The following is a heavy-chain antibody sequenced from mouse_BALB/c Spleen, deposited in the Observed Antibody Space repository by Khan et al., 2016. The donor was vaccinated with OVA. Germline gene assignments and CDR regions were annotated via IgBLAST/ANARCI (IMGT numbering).Heavy chain of an antibody. D-gene: IGHD1-1*01. CDR2: ISYSGRT. V-gene: IGHV3-2*02. J-gene: IGHJ2*01. CDR1: GYSITSDYA. Sequence: EVQLQESGPGLVKPSQSLSLTCTVTGYSITSDYAWNWIRQFPGNKLEWVGYISYSGRTSYNPSLTSRISITRDTSKNQFFLQLSSVTTEDTATYYGARAVTITTVVATDFDYWGQGTTLTVSS. CDR3: ARAVTITTVVATDFDY.